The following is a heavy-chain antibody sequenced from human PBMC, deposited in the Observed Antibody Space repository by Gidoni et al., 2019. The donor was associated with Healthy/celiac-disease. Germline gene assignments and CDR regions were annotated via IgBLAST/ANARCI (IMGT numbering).Heavy chain of an antibody. Sequence: QVQLVESGGCVVQPGRSLRLSCSASGFTFSSYAMHWVRQAPGKGLEWVAVISYDGSNKSYADSVKGRFTISRDNSKNTLYLQMNSLRAEDTAVYYCARAVTTFDYWGQGTLVTVSS. CDR3: ARAVTTFDY. CDR2: ISYDGSNK. CDR1: GFTFSSYA. V-gene: IGHV3-30*04. D-gene: IGHD4-17*01. J-gene: IGHJ4*02.